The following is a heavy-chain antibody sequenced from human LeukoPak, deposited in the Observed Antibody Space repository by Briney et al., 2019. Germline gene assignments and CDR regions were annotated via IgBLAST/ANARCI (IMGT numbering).Heavy chain of an antibody. CDR1: GYTLTELS. J-gene: IGHJ5*02. CDR3: ATSDSGRSWDWFAP. Sequence: GASVKVSCKVSGYTLTELSMHWVRQAPGKGLEWMGGLTQFFRWTNYTQKFQGRLIITTDESYSTAYMELSDLRSDDTALYCATSDSGRSWDWFAPWGQGTLVAVSS. V-gene: IGHV1-24*01. D-gene: IGHD3-10*01. CDR2: LTQFFRWT.